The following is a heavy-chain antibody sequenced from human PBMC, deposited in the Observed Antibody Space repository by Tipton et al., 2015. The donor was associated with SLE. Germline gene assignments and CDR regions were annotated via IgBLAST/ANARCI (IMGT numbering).Heavy chain of an antibody. CDR3: ARTRETRHFDL. CDR2: IYYSGST. CDR1: GGSISSGDYY. Sequence: TLSLTCTVSGGSISSGDYYWSWIRQPPGKGLEWIGSIYYSGSTYYNPSLKSRVTISVDTSKNQFSLKLSSVTAADTAVYYCARTRETRHFDLWGRGTLVTVSS. J-gene: IGHJ2*01. V-gene: IGHV4-39*07. D-gene: IGHD1-26*01.